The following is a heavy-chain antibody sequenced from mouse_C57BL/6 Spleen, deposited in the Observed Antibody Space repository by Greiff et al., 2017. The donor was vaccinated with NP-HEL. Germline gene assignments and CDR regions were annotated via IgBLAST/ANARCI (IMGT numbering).Heavy chain of an antibody. CDR3: ARAGTGYFDV. V-gene: IGHV1-63*01. CDR1: GYTFTNYW. J-gene: IGHJ1*03. CDR2: IYPGGGYT. Sequence: VKLMESGAELVRPGTSVKMSCKASGYTFTNYWIGWAKQRPGHGLEWIGDIYPGGGYTNYNEKFKGKATLTADKSSSTAYMQFSSLTSEDSAIYYCARAGTGYFDVWGTGTTVTVSS. D-gene: IGHD4-1*01.